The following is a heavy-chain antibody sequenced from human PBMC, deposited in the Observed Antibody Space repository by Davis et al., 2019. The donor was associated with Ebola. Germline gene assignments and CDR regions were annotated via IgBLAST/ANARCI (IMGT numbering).Heavy chain of an antibody. Sequence: MPSETLSLTCTVSGGSISSYYWSWIRQPPGKGLEWIGYIYYSGSTYYNPSLKSRVTISVDKSKNQFSLKLSSVTAADTAVYYCARGIATHDPWGQGTLVTVSS. CDR3: ARGIATHDP. CDR1: GGSISSYY. D-gene: IGHD6-13*01. V-gene: IGHV4-59*12. J-gene: IGHJ5*02. CDR2: IYYSGST.